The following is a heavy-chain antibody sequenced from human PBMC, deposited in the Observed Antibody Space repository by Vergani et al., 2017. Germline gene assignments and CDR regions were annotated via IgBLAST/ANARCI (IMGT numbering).Heavy chain of an antibody. CDR3: ARDHRDYNNYPGTFDI. CDR2: ISGSGGST. Sequence: EVQLLESGGGLVQPGGSLRLSCAASGFTFSSYAMSWVRQAPGKGLEWVSAISGSGGSTYYADSVKGRFTISRDNAKCSLFLQMDSLRAEDTAVYYCARDHRDYNNYPGTFDIWGQGSMVTVSS. J-gene: IGHJ3*02. D-gene: IGHD5-24*01. V-gene: IGHV3-23*01. CDR1: GFTFSSYA.